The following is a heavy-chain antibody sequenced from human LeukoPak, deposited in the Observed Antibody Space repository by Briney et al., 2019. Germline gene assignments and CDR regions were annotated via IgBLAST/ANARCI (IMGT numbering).Heavy chain of an antibody. CDR3: ARDWLRLGY. CDR2: ISSSDTTI. V-gene: IGHV3-11*04. J-gene: IGHJ4*02. CDR1: GFTFSDHH. Sequence: GGSLRLSCAASGFTFSDHHMDWVRQAPGKGLEWVSNISSSDTTIHYADSVKGRFTISRDNARNSLYLQMNSLRAEDTAVYYCARDWLRLGYWGQGTLVTVSS. D-gene: IGHD5-12*01.